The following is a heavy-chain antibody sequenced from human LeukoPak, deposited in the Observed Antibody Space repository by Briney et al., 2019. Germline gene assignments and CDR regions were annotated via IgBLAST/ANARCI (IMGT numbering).Heavy chain of an antibody. Sequence: SETLSLTCTVSDGSISSSSYYWGWIRQPPGKGLEWIGSIYYGSVFYSVSTYYNPSLKSRVTMSGDTSKNQFSLKLSSVTAADTAAYYCAKSNGYGLVDIWGQGTMVTVSS. CDR3: AKSNGYGLVDI. D-gene: IGHD3-10*01. CDR1: DGSISSSSYY. V-gene: IGHV4-39*07. CDR2: IYYGSVFYSVST. J-gene: IGHJ3*02.